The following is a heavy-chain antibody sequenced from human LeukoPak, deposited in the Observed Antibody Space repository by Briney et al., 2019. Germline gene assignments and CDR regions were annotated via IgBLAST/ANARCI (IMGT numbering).Heavy chain of an antibody. J-gene: IGHJ4*02. CDR2: IWYDGSNK. CDR1: GFTFSSYG. D-gene: IGHD2-15*01. Sequence: PTGGSLRLSCAASGFTFSSYGMHWVRQAPVKGLEWVAVIWYDGSNKYYADSVKGRFTISRDNSKNTLYLQMNSLRAEDTAVYYCAAVEVVAASFSNYWGQGTLVTVSS. CDR3: AAVEVVAASFSNY. V-gene: IGHV3-33*01.